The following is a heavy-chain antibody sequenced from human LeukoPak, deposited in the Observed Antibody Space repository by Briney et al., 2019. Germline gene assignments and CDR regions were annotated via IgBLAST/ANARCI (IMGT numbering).Heavy chain of an antibody. CDR1: GFTFSSYA. Sequence: GSLRLSCAASGFTFSSYAMHWVRQAPGKGLEWIGSIYHSGSTYYNPSLKSRVTISVDTSKNQFSLKLSSVTAADTAVYYCARDPQWLVMGGAFDIWGQGTMVTVSS. D-gene: IGHD6-19*01. J-gene: IGHJ3*02. CDR2: IYHSGST. V-gene: IGHV4-38-2*02. CDR3: ARDPQWLVMGGAFDI.